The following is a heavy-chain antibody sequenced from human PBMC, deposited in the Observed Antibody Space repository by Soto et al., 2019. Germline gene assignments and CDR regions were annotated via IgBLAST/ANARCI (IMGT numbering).Heavy chain of an antibody. V-gene: IGHV3-23*01. J-gene: IGHJ4*02. D-gene: IGHD4-17*01. CDR2: INSGGRT. Sequence: EVQLLESGGGLVQPGGSLRLSCTASGFTFSSYTMNWVRQAPGKGLEWVSGINSGGRTYYADSVKGRFTISRDDSKNTLYLQIISLRAEDTAVYYCAKDLRHDGVWDFDYWGQGTLVTVSS. CDR3: AKDLRHDGVWDFDY. CDR1: GFTFSSYT.